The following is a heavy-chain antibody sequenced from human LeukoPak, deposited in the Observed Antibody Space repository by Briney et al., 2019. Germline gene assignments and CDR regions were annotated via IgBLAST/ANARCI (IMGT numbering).Heavy chain of an antibody. Sequence: GGSLRLSCAASGFTVSSNCMSWVRQAPGKGLEWVSVIYSGGSTYYADSVKGRFTISRDNSKNTLYLQMNSLRAEDTAVYYCAREARGDSSGYYPSPFDYWGQGTLVTVSS. D-gene: IGHD3-22*01. CDR1: GFTVSSNC. J-gene: IGHJ4*02. V-gene: IGHV3-53*01. CDR3: AREARGDSSGYYPSPFDY. CDR2: IYSGGST.